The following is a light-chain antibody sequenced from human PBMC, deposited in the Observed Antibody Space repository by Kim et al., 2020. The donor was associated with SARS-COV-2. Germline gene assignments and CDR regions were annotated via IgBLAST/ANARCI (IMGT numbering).Light chain of an antibody. J-gene: IGLJ2*01. Sequence: SVALGQTVRITCQGDSLRKYYATWYQQKPGQAPLLVIYGDNNRPSGIPGRFSGSTSGNTASLTITGAQAEDEADYYCHSRDSISNIFGGGTKVTVL. CDR1: SLRKYY. CDR3: HSRDSISNI. V-gene: IGLV3-19*01. CDR2: GDN.